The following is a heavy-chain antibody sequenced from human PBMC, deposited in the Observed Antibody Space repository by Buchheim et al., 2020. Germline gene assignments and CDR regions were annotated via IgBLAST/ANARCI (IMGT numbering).Heavy chain of an antibody. V-gene: IGHV3-15*01. J-gene: IGHJ4*02. CDR2: IISQSNGGTT. CDR3: IRNRLAGTGEDS. CDR1: GFTFSNAW. D-gene: IGHD1-1*01. Sequence: EVQLEESGGDLVKPGGSLRLSCAASGFTFSNAWMTWVRQAPGKGLEWVGRIISQSNGGTTDYAAPVKGRFTISRDDSKATLYLQMNSLNTEDTAIYYCIRNRLAGTGEDSWGQGTL.